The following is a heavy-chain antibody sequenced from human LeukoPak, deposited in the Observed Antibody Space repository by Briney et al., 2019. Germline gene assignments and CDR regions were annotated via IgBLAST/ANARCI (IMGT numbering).Heavy chain of an antibody. Sequence: PSETLSLTCAVYGGSFSGYYWSWIRQPPGKGLEWIGEINHSGSTNYNPSLKSRVTISVDTSKNQFSLKLSSVTAPDPAVYYCARGRGADLDYWGQGTLVTVSS. CDR3: ARGRGADLDY. CDR2: INHSGST. J-gene: IGHJ4*02. D-gene: IGHD3-10*01. CDR1: GGSFSGYY. V-gene: IGHV4-34*01.